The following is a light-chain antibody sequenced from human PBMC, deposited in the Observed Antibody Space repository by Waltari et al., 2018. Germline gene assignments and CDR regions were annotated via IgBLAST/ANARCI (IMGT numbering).Light chain of an antibody. V-gene: IGKV3-15*01. CDR3: EQYNDWPWT. Sequence: EVVVTQSPATLSVSPGERATLSCRASESVTTKLAWYQQKPGQPPTLLIYGASTRATGVPTSFSASGSGTEFTLTISSLQPEHAAVYYCEQYNDWPWTFGQGTKVEI. J-gene: IGKJ1*01. CDR1: ESVTTK. CDR2: GAS.